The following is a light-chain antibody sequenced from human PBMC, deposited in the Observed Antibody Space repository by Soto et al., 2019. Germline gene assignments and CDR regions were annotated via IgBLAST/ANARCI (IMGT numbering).Light chain of an antibody. CDR2: AAS. Sequence: EVVMTQSPATLSVSPGERATLSCWASPSVARNVAWYQQKPGQAPRLLIYAASTRATGVPARFSGSESGTEFTRTISSLQSEDFAVYHCQHYRHWPGTFGQGTKVEIK. J-gene: IGKJ1*01. CDR1: PSVARN. V-gene: IGKV3-15*01. CDR3: QHYRHWPGT.